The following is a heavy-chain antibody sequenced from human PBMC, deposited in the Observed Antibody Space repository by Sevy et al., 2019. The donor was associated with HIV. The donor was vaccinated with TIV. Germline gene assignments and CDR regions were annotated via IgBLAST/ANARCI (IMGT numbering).Heavy chain of an antibody. D-gene: IGHD3-22*01. CDR1: GYTLNELS. CDR3: ATAREYYYESSGYFDY. J-gene: IGHJ4*02. Sequence: ASVKVSCKVSGYTLNELSMHWVRQAPGKGLEWMGRFDPEDGETIYAQKFQGRVTMTEDKSTDTAYMELSSLGSEDTAVYYCATAREYYYESSGYFDYWGQGTLVTVSS. CDR2: FDPEDGET. V-gene: IGHV1-24*01.